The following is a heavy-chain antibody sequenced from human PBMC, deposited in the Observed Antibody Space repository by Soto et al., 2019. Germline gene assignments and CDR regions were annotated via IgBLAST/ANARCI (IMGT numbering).Heavy chain of an antibody. J-gene: IGHJ4*02. CDR3: ARDEVAAMALLGV. CDR1: GGTFSSYT. V-gene: IGHV1-69*08. D-gene: IGHD5-18*01. CDR2: IIPILGIA. Sequence: QVQLVQSGAEVKKPGSSVKVSCKASGGTFSSYTISWVRQAPGQGLEWMGRIIPILGIANYAQKFQGRVTITADKSTSTAYMELSSLRSEDTAVYYCARDEVAAMALLGVWGQGTLVTVSS.